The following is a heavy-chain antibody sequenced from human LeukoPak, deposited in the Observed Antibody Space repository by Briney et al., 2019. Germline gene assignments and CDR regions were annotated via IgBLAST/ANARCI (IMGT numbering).Heavy chain of an antibody. D-gene: IGHD2-15*01. CDR3: ASGYCSGGSCYDYMDV. J-gene: IGHJ6*03. CDR2: IYYSGST. V-gene: IGHV4-59*01. CDR1: GGSISSYY. Sequence: SETLSLTCTVSGGSISSYYWSWIRQPPGKGLEWIGYIYYSGSTNYNPSLKSRVTISVDTSKNQFSLKLSSVTAADTAVYYCASGYCSGGSCYDYMDVWGKGTTVTVSS.